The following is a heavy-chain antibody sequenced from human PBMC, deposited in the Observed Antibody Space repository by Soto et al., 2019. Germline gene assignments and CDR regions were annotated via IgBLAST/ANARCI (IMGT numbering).Heavy chain of an antibody. D-gene: IGHD6-13*01. J-gene: IGHJ5*02. CDR2: ISYDGSNK. V-gene: IGHV3-30*18. Sequence: PGGSLRLSCAASGFTFSSYGMHWVRQAPGKGLEWVAVISYDGSNKYYADSVKGRFTISRDNSKNTLYLQMNSLRAEDTAVYYCAKDVYSRLSTYWFDPWGQGTLVTVSS. CDR3: AKDVYSRLSTYWFDP. CDR1: GFTFSSYG.